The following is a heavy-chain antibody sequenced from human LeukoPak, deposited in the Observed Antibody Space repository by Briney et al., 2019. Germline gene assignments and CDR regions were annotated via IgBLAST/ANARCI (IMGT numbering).Heavy chain of an antibody. CDR3: AKDLTVTEDWYSDL. D-gene: IGHD4-17*01. CDR2: ISGSGGST. CDR1: GFTFSSYA. J-gene: IGHJ2*01. V-gene: IGHV3-23*01. Sequence: PGGSLRLSCAASGFTFSSYAMSWVRQAPGKGLEWVSAISGSGGSTYYADSVKGRFTISRDNSKNTLYLQMNSLRAEDTAVYYCAKDLTVTEDWYSDLWGRGTLVTVSS.